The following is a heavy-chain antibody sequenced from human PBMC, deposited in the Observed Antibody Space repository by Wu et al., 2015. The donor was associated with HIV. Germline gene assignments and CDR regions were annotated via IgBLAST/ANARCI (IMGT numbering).Heavy chain of an antibody. J-gene: IGHJ3*02. CDR2: IIPIFGTA. CDR3: ARDSSGGYSYGAGDAFDI. CDR1: GGTFSSYA. V-gene: IGHV1-69*13. Sequence: QVQLVQSGAEVKKPGSSVKVSCKASGGTFSSYAISWVRQAPGQGLEWMGRIIPIFGTANYAQKFQGRVTITADESTSTAYMELSSLRSEDTAVYYCARDSSGGYSYGAGDAFDIWGQGDNGHRLF. D-gene: IGHD5-18*01.